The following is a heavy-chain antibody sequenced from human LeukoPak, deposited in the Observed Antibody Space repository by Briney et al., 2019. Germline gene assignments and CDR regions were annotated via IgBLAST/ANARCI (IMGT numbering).Heavy chain of an antibody. CDR1: GGSISTYY. D-gene: IGHD5-24*01. CDR3: ASLTFGYNNYFDS. J-gene: IGHJ5*01. Sequence: SETLSLTCTVSGGSISTYYWSWVRQPPGKGLEWIGYIYYRGSTKYNPSLKSRFTISIDTSKNQLSLRLNSVTAADTAVYYCASLTFGYNNYFDSWGQGTPVTVSS. V-gene: IGHV4-59*01. CDR2: IYYRGST.